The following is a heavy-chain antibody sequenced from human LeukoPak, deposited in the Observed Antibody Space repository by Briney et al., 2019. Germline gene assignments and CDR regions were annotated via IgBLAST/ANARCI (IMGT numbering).Heavy chain of an antibody. V-gene: IGHV5-51*01. J-gene: IGHJ4*02. CDR3: ARYSSSWYPTGGYFDY. CDR2: IYPGDYDI. Sequence: GESLKISCKGSGYSFTSYWIGWMRQMPGKGLEWMGIIYPGDYDIRYSPSFQGQVTISADKSISTAYLQWSSLKASDTAMYYCARYSSSWYPTGGYFDYWGQGTLVTVSS. D-gene: IGHD6-13*01. CDR1: GYSFTSYW.